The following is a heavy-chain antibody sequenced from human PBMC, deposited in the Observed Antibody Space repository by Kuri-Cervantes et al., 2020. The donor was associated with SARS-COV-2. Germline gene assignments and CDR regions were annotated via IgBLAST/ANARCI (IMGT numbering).Heavy chain of an antibody. V-gene: IGHV4-34*01. CDR1: GGSFSGYY. D-gene: IGHD3-3*01. CDR3: ARARHVLRFLEWTRSPFDY. Sequence: LSCAVYGGSFSGYYWSWIRQPPGKGLEWIGEINHSGSTNYNPSLKSRVTISVDTSKNQFSLKLSSVTAADTAVYYCARARHVLRFLEWTRSPFDYWGQGTLVTVSS. CDR2: INHSGST. J-gene: IGHJ4*02.